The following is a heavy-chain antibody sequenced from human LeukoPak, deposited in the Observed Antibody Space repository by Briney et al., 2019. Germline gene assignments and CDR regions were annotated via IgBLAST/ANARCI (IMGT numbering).Heavy chain of an antibody. Sequence: GESLKISCKGSGYSFTSSWIGWVRRMPGKGLEWTGIIYPGDSDTRYSPSFQGQVTIAADKSISTAYLQWSSLKASDTAMYYCAIYSDTYYFDHWGQGTLVTVSS. D-gene: IGHD1-26*01. J-gene: IGHJ4*02. CDR1: GYSFTSSW. CDR2: IYPGDSDT. CDR3: AIYSDTYYFDH. V-gene: IGHV5-51*01.